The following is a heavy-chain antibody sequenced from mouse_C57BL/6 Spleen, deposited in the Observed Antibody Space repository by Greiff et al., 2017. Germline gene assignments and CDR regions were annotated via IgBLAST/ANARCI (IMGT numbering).Heavy chain of an antibody. V-gene: IGHV6-3*01. CDR3: TVRWSSYYFDY. CDR2: IRLKSDNYAT. Sequence: EVKLVESGGGLVQPGGSMKLSCVASGFTFSNYWMNWVRQSPEKGLEWVAQIRLKSDNYATHYAESVQGRFTISRDDSKSSVYLQMNNLRAEDTGIYYCTVRWSSYYFDYWGQGTTLTVSS. D-gene: IGHD1-3*01. J-gene: IGHJ2*01. CDR1: GFTFSNYW.